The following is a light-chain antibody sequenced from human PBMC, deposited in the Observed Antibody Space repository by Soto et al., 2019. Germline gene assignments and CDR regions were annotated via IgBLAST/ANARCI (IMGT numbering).Light chain of an antibody. V-gene: IGKV1-39*01. CDR1: QGISSY. CDR2: AAS. J-gene: IGKJ5*01. Sequence: DIQLTQSPSSLSASVGDRISITCGVSQGISSYLNWYQQKPGKAPKLLIYAASSLQSGVPSRFSGSGSGTDFTLTISSLQPEDFATYYCQQSYSNPITFGQGTRLEVK. CDR3: QQSYSNPIT.